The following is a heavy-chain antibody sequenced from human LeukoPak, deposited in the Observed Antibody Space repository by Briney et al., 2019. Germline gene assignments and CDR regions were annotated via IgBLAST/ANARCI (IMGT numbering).Heavy chain of an antibody. Sequence: SQTLSLTCVVSGDSISSGGYSWSWIRHPPGKGLEWIGYIFHTGSTFYNPSLKSRVTISVDNSKNQFSLRLSSVTAADTAVYYCARELWFANAPGSWLDPWGQGTLVTVST. J-gene: IGHJ5*02. V-gene: IGHV4-30-2*01. CDR2: IFHTGST. CDR3: ARELWFANAPGSWLDP. D-gene: IGHD3-10*01. CDR1: GDSISSGGYS.